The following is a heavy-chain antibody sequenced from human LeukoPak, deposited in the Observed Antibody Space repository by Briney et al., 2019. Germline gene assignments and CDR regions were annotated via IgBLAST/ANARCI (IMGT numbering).Heavy chain of an antibody. CDR1: GFAFDEHG. CDR2: ISSSGSTI. CDR3: ARDTYGMDV. Sequence: GGSLRLSCAASGFAFDEHGMSWVRQVPGKGLEWVSYISSSGSTIYYADSVKGRFTISRDNAKNSLYLQMNSLRAEDTAVYYCARDTYGMDVWGQGTTVTVSS. J-gene: IGHJ6*02. V-gene: IGHV3-11*01.